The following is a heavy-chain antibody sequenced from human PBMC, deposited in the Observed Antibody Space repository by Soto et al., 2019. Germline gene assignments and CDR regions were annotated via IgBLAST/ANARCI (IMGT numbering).Heavy chain of an antibody. CDR1: GGSFSGYY. CDR3: ARVKEAWLRHFDY. CDR2: INHSGST. Sequence: SETLSLTCAVYGGSFSGYYWSWIRQPPGKGLEWIGEINHSGSTNYNPSLKSRVTISVDTSKNQFSLKLSSVTAADTAVYYCARVKEAWLRHFDYWGQGTLVTVS. V-gene: IGHV4-34*01. J-gene: IGHJ4*02. D-gene: IGHD3-22*01.